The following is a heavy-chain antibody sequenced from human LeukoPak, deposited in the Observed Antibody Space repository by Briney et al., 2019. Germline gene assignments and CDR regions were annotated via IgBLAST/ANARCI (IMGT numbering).Heavy chain of an antibody. CDR1: GDTFSSYA. CDR2: IIPILGIA. J-gene: IGHJ3*02. Sequence: SVKVSCKASGDTFSSYAISWVRQAPGQGLEWMGRIIPILGIANYAQKFQGRVTITADKSTSTAYMELSSLRSDDTAVYYCARDRIVGAPDAFDIWGQGTMVTVSS. V-gene: IGHV1-69*04. D-gene: IGHD1-26*01. CDR3: ARDRIVGAPDAFDI.